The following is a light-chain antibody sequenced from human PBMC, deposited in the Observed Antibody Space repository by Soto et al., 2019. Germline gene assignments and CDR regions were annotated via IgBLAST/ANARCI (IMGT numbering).Light chain of an antibody. J-gene: IGKJ4*01. CDR1: QAINTA. CDR3: QQFSGYVLT. Sequence: AIQLTQSPISLSASVGDRVTITCRASQAINTALAWYRQRPGETPDLLMYDASRLASGVPSRFSGSGSGTDFTLTITSLQPEDFATYYCQQFSGYVLTFGGGTKVKI. CDR2: DAS. V-gene: IGKV1-13*02.